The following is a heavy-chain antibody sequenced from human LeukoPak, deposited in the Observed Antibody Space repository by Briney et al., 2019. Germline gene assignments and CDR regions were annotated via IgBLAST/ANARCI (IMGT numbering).Heavy chain of an antibody. V-gene: IGHV2-70*11. CDR2: IDWDDDK. J-gene: IGHJ6*02. CDR1: GFSLSTSGMC. D-gene: IGHD4-17*01. CDR3: ARYNGDYEPYGMDV. Sequence: SGPALVKPTQTLTLTCTFSGFSLSTSGMCVSWIRQPPGKALEWLARIDWDDDKYYSTSLKTRLTISNDTSKNQVVLTMTNMDPVDTATYYCARYNGDYEPYGMDVWGQGTTVTVSS.